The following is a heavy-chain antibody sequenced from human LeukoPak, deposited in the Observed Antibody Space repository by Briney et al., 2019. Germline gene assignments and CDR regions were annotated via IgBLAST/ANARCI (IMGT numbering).Heavy chain of an antibody. CDR2: ISAYNGNT. D-gene: IGHD2-2*02. CDR1: GGTFSSYA. CDR3: ARGLVPAAICWWFDP. Sequence: ASVKVSCKASGGTFSSYAISWVRQAPGQGLEWMGWISAYNGNTNYAQKLQGRVTMTTDTSTSTAYMELRSLRSDDTAVYYCARGLVPAAICWWFDPWGQGTLVTVSS. V-gene: IGHV1-18*01. J-gene: IGHJ5*02.